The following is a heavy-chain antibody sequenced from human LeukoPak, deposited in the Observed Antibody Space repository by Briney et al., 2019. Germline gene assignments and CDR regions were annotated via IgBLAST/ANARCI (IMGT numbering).Heavy chain of an antibody. CDR1: GFTFSSYS. CDR2: ISSSGSTI. Sequence: GGSLRLSCAASGFTFSSYSMNWVRQAPGKGLEWVSYISSSGSTIYYADSVKGRFTISRDNAKNSLYLQMNSLRAEDTAVYYCARDAQYSSGGGYYYYYGTDVWGQGTTVTVSS. D-gene: IGHD6-19*01. V-gene: IGHV3-48*04. CDR3: ARDAQYSSGGGYYYYYGTDV. J-gene: IGHJ6*02.